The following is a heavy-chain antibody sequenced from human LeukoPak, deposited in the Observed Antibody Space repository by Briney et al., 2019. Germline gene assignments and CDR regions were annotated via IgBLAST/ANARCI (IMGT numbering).Heavy chain of an antibody. CDR1: GGSISSYY. V-gene: IGHV4-4*07. D-gene: IGHD4-11*01. Sequence: SETLSLTCTVSGGSISSYYWRWLRQPAGKGLEWIGRIYKSGSTNYNPSLKSRVTISVDTSKNQFSLKLSSVTAADTAVYYCARDVDYLYYYYMDVWGKGTTVTVSS. CDR2: IYKSGST. CDR3: ARDVDYLYYYYMDV. J-gene: IGHJ6*03.